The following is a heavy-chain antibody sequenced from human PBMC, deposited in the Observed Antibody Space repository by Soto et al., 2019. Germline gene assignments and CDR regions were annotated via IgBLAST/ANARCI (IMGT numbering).Heavy chain of an antibody. CDR2: ISDDGSNT. Sequence: EVQLLESGGGLVQPGGSLRLSCVASGFSFRTYGMNWVRQAPGKGLEWVSSISDDGSNTYYADSVKGRFTVSRDNSKNTLYLQMNSLRAEDTAVYYCAKRVLYRSASPNLDYWGQGTLLTVFS. CDR3: AKRVLYRSASPNLDY. CDR1: GFSFRTYG. D-gene: IGHD6-19*01. J-gene: IGHJ4*02. V-gene: IGHV3-23*01.